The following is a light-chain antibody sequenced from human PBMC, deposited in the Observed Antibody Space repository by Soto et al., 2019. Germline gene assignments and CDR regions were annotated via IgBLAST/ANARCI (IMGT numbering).Light chain of an antibody. Sequence: EIVLTQSPGTLSLSPGERATLSCRASQSVSSSYLAWYQQKPGQAPRRLIYGASSRATGIPDRFSGSGSGTDFTLTISRLEPEGFEVYYCQQYGSSPPTCGGGTKVEIK. CDR1: QSVSSSY. CDR2: GAS. CDR3: QQYGSSPPT. J-gene: IGKJ4*01. V-gene: IGKV3-20*01.